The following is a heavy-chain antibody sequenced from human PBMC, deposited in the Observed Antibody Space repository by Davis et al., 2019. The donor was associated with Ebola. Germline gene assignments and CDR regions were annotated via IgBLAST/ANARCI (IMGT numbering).Heavy chain of an antibody. CDR1: GDSIRSYY. CDR3: ARLGGYHTSWTDRPFYFYMDV. D-gene: IGHD3/OR15-3a*01. CDR2: VYYNGKS. Sequence: PSETLSLTCTVSGDSIRSYYWTWIRQLPGKGLEWIGYVYYNGKSDLNPSLRGRVSLSTDATWNQFSLKLTSVTAADKAVYFCARLGGYHTSWTDRPFYFYMDVWGRGTSVTVSS. J-gene: IGHJ6*03. V-gene: IGHV4-59*08.